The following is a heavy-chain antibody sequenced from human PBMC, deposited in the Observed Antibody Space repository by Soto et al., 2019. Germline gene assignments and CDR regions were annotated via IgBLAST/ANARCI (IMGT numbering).Heavy chain of an antibody. J-gene: IGHJ4*02. V-gene: IGHV1-69*18. Sequence: QVQLVQSGAEVKKPGSSVKVSCKASGGTFSDHAFSWVRQAPGQGLEWMGRIFPMFGTADYAQKFQGRLIITADDSTSTAYMELSSLRSEDTAVYYGARVQGRHFDYWGQGTLVRVSS. CDR3: ARVQGRHFDY. CDR1: GGTFSDHA. CDR2: IFPMFGTA.